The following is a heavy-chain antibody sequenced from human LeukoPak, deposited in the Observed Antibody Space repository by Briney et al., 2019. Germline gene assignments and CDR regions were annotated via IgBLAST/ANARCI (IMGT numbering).Heavy chain of an antibody. D-gene: IGHD3-22*01. J-gene: IGHJ3*02. CDR3: ARAMPLSGYYYDSSGYSRDAFDI. V-gene: IGHV4-61*01. CDR1: GGSVNSGSYY. Sequence: SETLSLTCTVSGGSVNSGSYYWSWIRQPPGKGLEWIGYIYYSGSTNYNPSLKSRVTISVDTSKNQFSLKLSSVTAADTAVYYCARAMPLSGYYYDSSGYSRDAFDIWGQGTMVTVSS. CDR2: IYYSGST.